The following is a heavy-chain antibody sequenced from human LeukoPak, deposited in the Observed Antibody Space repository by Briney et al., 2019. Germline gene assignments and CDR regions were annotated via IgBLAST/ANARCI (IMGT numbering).Heavy chain of an antibody. CDR1: VGIFSSYA. CDR2: INPIFGRA. D-gene: IGHD3-10*01. J-gene: IGHJ4*02. V-gene: IGHV1-69*05. Sequence: SSVKVSCKASVGIFSSYAISWVRQAPGQGLEWMGGINPIFGRANYEEKFQERRMITTDEYTSTAYMELSSLICEDTAVYYCARSFDGAYYGSGSCFFFVYWGERTLVAASS. CDR3: ARSFDGAYYGSGSCFFFVY.